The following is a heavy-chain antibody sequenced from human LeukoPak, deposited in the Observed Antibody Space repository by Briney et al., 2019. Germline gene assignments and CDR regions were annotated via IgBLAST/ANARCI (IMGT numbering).Heavy chain of an antibody. Sequence: ASVKVSCTASGYTFTGYYMHWVRQAPGQGLEWMGWINTNTGNPTYAQGFTGRFVFSLDTSVSTAYLQISSLKAEDTAVYYCAREGIAVAEGLGYWGQGTLVTVSS. J-gene: IGHJ4*02. CDR3: AREGIAVAEGLGY. CDR2: INTNTGNP. V-gene: IGHV7-4-1*02. CDR1: GYTFTGYY. D-gene: IGHD6-19*01.